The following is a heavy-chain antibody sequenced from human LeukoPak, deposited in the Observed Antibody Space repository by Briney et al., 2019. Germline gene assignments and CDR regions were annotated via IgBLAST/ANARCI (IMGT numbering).Heavy chain of an antibody. Sequence: ASVKVSCKASGYTFTSYDINWVRQATGQGLEWKGWRNPNSGNTGYAQKFQGRVTMTRNTSISTAYMELSSLRSEDTAVYYCATFRVVPAVLPFDPWGQGSLVTVSS. CDR3: ATFRVVPAVLPFDP. CDR2: RNPNSGNT. J-gene: IGHJ5*02. D-gene: IGHD2-2*01. V-gene: IGHV1-8*01. CDR1: GYTFTSYD.